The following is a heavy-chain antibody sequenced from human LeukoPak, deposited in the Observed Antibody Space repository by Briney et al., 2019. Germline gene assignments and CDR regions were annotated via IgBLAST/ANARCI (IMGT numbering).Heavy chain of an antibody. CDR3: ARDTPLYADSPDAFDI. Sequence: GGSLRLSCAASGFTFSSYSMNWVRQAPGKGLEWVSSISSSSIYIYYADSLKGRFTISRDNVRKSLYLQMNSLRAEDTAVYYCARDTPLYADSPDAFDIWGQGTMVTVSS. CDR1: GFTFSSYS. V-gene: IGHV3-21*01. CDR2: ISSSSIYI. D-gene: IGHD2/OR15-2a*01. J-gene: IGHJ3*02.